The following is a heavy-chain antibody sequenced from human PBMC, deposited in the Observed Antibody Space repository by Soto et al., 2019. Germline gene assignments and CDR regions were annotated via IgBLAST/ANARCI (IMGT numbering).Heavy chain of an antibody. CDR3: ARDAVGDYYDSSGLYYGMDV. J-gene: IGHJ6*02. V-gene: IGHV3-48*02. D-gene: IGHD3-22*01. Sequence: GGSLRLSCAASGFTFSSYSMNWVRQAPGKGLEWVSYISSSSSTIYYADSVKGRFTISRDNAKNSLYLQMNSLRDEDTAVYYCARDAVGDYYDSSGLYYGMDVWGQGTTVTVSS. CDR2: ISSSSSTI. CDR1: GFTFSSYS.